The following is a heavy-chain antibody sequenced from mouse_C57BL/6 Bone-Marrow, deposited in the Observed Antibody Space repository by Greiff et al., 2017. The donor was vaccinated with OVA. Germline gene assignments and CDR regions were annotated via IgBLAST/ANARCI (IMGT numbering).Heavy chain of an antibody. J-gene: IGHJ4*01. CDR2: ISYDGSN. Sequence: EVKLMESGPGLVKPSQSLSLTCSVTGYSITSGYYWNWIRQFPGNKLEWMGYISYDGSNNYNPPLKNRISITRDTSKNQFFLKLDSVTNEDTATYDSARGAYYNNYDYDALDFGGRGTAITVTA. D-gene: IGHD2-5*01. V-gene: IGHV3-6*01. CDR1: GYSITSGYY. CDR3: ARGAYYNNYDYDALDF.